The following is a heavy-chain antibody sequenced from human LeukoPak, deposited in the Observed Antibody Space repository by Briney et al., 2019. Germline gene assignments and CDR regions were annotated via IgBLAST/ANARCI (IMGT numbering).Heavy chain of an antibody. CDR1: GGSISSSYW. V-gene: IGHV4-4*02. J-gene: IGHJ4*02. D-gene: IGHD3-16*01. CDR2: IYHSGST. CDR3: ARGASTFPFDY. Sequence: SETLSLTCAVSGGSISSSYWWTWVRQPPGKGLEWIGEIYHSGSTNYNPSLESRVSISVDKSKNQFSLKLSSVTAADTAVYYCARGASTFPFDYWGQGILVTVSS.